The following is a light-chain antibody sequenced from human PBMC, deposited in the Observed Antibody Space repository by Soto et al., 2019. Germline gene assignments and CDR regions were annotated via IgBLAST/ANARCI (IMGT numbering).Light chain of an antibody. Sequence: LVLTQSPSASASLGASVKLTCALSSGHSNYAIAWHQQQPEKGPRFLMKLTSDGSHTKGDGIPDRFSGSSSGAERYLTISSLQSDDEADYYCQTWDTGVVFGGGTKLTVL. J-gene: IGLJ2*01. CDR3: QTWDTGVV. V-gene: IGLV4-69*01. CDR2: LTSDGSH. CDR1: SGHSNYA.